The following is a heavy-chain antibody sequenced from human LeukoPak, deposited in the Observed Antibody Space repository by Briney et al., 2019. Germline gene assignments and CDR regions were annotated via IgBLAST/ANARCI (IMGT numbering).Heavy chain of an antibody. CDR2: INPSGGST. V-gene: IGHV1-46*01. Sequence: RASVKVSCKASGYTFTSYYMHWVRQAPGQGLEWMGMINPSGGSTSYAQKFQGRVTMTRDMSTSTVYMELSSLRSEDTAVYYCARAGVPTVDFDYWGQGTLVTVSS. J-gene: IGHJ4*02. CDR3: ARAGVPTVDFDY. CDR1: GYTFTSYY. D-gene: IGHD2-8*01.